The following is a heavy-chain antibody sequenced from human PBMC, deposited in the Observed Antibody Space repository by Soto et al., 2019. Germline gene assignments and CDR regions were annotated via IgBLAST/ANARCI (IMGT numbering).Heavy chain of an antibody. V-gene: IGHV6-1*01. D-gene: IGHD2-15*01. CDR1: GDSVSSNSAA. CDR2: TFFRSKQYN. Sequence: PSQTLSLTCAISGDSVSSNSAAWNWIRQSPSRGLEWLGRTFFRSKQYNDYAESLKSRITINPDTSKNHFSLHLDSVTPEDTAVFYCARAGWSADPLIMWAQGKMFTVS. J-gene: IGHJ3*02. CDR3: ARAGWSADPLIM.